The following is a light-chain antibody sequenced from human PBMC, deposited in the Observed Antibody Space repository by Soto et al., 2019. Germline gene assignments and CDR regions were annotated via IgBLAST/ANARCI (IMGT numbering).Light chain of an antibody. CDR2: WAS. V-gene: IGKV4-1*01. J-gene: IGKJ1*01. CDR1: QSVLYSSNNKNY. Sequence: DIVMTQSPDSLAVSLGERATINCKSSQSVLYSSNNKNYLAWYQQKPGQPPKLLIYWASTRESGVPDRFSGSWSGTDFTLTISRLQAEDVAVYYCQQYYRTPRTFGQGTKVEIK. CDR3: QQYYRTPRT.